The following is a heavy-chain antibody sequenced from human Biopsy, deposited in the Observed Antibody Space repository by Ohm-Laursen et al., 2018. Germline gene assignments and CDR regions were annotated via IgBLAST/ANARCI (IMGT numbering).Heavy chain of an antibody. J-gene: IGHJ4*02. CDR2: ISNSGNT. Sequence: SDTLSLTCAVFGFSISSGHYWAWIRQPPGKGLEWIGFISNSGNTNYNPSLKSRVTISVDTSKNQISLKLDSVTVADTAVFYCARRGSGGRSFDYWGQGSLVTVSS. CDR1: GFSISSGHY. D-gene: IGHD2-15*01. CDR3: ARRGSGGRSFDY. V-gene: IGHV4-38-2*01.